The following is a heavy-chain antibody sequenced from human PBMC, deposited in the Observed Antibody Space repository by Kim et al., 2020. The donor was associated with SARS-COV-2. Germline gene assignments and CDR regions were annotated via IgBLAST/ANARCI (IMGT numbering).Heavy chain of an antibody. J-gene: IGHJ3*02. CDR1: GFTFDDYA. Sequence: GGSLRLSCAASGFTFDDYAMHWVRQAPGKGLEWVSLISGDGGSTYYADSVKGRFTISRDNSKNSLYLQMNSLRTEDTALYYCAKVADGYNYPVNSGAFDIWGQGTMVTVSS. CDR2: ISGDGGST. V-gene: IGHV3-43*02. CDR3: AKVADGYNYPVNSGAFDI. D-gene: IGHD5-12*01.